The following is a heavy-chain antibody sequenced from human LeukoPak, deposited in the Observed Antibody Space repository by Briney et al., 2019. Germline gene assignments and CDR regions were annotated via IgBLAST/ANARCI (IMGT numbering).Heavy chain of an antibody. J-gene: IGHJ4*02. CDR2: ISSTSTYI. V-gene: IGHV3-21*01. Sequence: GGSLRLSCAAPGFTFNTFSMNWVRQAPGKGLEWVSSISSTSTYIYYADSVKGRFTISRDNAKNSLYLQMNSLRAEDTAVYYCARVISGSLDYWGQGTLVTVSS. CDR1: GFTFNTFS. D-gene: IGHD1-26*01. CDR3: ARVISGSLDY.